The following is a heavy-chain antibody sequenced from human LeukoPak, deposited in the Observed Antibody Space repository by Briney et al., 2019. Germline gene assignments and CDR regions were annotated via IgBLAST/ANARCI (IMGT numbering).Heavy chain of an antibody. CDR2: ISYDGSNK. J-gene: IGHJ6*02. D-gene: IGHD3-10*01. V-gene: IGHV3-30-3*01. CDR1: GFTFSSYA. Sequence: GGSLRLSCAASGFTFSSYAMHWVRQAPGKGLEWVAVISYDGSNKYYADSVKGRFTISRDNSKNTLYLQMNSLRAGDTAVYYCARDRLWFGDPPNGMDVWGQGTTVTVSS. CDR3: ARDRLWFGDPPNGMDV.